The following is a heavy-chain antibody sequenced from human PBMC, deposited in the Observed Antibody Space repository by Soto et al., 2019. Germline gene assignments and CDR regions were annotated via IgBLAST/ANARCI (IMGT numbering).Heavy chain of an antibody. V-gene: IGHV4-34*01. CDR1: GGSFSGYY. Sequence: SETLSLTCAVYGGSFSGYYWSWIRQPPWKGLEWIGEINHSGSTNYNPSLKSRVTISVDTSKNQFSLKLSSVTAADTAVYYCARGRGRRGGIVVVVAATGYYMDVWGKGTTVTVSS. CDR2: INHSGST. CDR3: ARGRGRRGGIVVVVAATGYYMDV. J-gene: IGHJ6*03. D-gene: IGHD2-15*01.